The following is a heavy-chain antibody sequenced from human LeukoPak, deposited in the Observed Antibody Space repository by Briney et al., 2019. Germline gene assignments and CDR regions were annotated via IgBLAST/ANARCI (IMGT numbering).Heavy chain of an antibody. CDR3: VRVDDYGDYPYYFDS. CDR1: GFLVSSKY. Sequence: GGSLRLSCAASGFLVSSKYMSWVRQTPGKGLEWVSVIYSGGSTYYADSVKGRFTISRDNSKNTVYLQMNSLRAEDTAVYYCVRVDDYGDYPYYFDSWGQGTLVTVSS. CDR2: IYSGGST. J-gene: IGHJ4*02. D-gene: IGHD4-17*01. V-gene: IGHV3-66*01.